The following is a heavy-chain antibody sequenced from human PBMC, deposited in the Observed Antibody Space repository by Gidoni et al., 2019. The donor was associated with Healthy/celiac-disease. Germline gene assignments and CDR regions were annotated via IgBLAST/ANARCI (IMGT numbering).Heavy chain of an antibody. Sequence: EVQLVESGGGLVKPGGSLRLSCAASGFTFSNAWMSWVRQAPGKGLEWVGRIKSKTDGGTTDYAAPVKGRFTISRDDSKNTLYLQMNSLKTEDTAVYYCTTDQDILTGLPDDAFDIWGQGTMVTVSS. CDR3: TTDQDILTGLPDDAFDI. CDR1: GFTFSNAW. D-gene: IGHD3-9*01. V-gene: IGHV3-15*01. J-gene: IGHJ3*02. CDR2: IKSKTDGGTT.